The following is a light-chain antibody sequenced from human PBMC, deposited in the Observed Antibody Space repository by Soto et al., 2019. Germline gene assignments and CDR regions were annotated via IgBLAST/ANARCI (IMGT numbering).Light chain of an antibody. V-gene: IGKV3-20*01. J-gene: IGKJ4*01. CDR2: DAS. Sequence: EVVLTQSPGTLSFSPGERATLSCRASQTVRNNYLAWYQQKPGQAPRLLIYDASSMATGIPDRFSGGGSGTDFTLTISRLEPEDFAVYYCQQFSSYPLTFGGGTKVDIK. CDR3: QQFSSYPLT. CDR1: QTVRNNY.